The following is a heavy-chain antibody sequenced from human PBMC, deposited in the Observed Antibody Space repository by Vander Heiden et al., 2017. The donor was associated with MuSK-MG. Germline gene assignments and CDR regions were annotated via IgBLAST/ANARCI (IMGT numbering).Heavy chain of an antibody. J-gene: IGHJ4*02. D-gene: IGHD1-7*01. Sequence: EVQLVESGGGLVQPGGSLRLSCAASGVTFSSYSMNWVRQAPGKGLEWVSYISSSSSTIYYADSVKGRFTISRDNAKNSLYLQMNSLRAEDTAVYYCARVAYNWNYYWGQGTLVTVSS. CDR2: ISSSSSTI. V-gene: IGHV3-48*01. CDR1: GVTFSSYS. CDR3: ARVAYNWNYY.